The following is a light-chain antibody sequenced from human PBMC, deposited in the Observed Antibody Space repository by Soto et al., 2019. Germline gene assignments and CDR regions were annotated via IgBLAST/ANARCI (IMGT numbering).Light chain of an antibody. CDR3: QQYNSYSPL. J-gene: IGKJ4*01. V-gene: IGKV1-5*01. CDR2: DAS. Sequence: DIQMTQSPSTLSASVGDRFTITCRASQSISSWLAWYQQKPGKAPKLLIYDASSLESGVPSRFSGSGSGTEFTLTISSLQPDDFATYYCQQYNSYSPLFGGGTKVDIK. CDR1: QSISSW.